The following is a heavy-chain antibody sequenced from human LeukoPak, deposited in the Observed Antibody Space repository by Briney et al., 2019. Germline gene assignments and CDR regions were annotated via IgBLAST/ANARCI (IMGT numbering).Heavy chain of an antibody. CDR1: GFTLSAYT. V-gene: IGHV3-23*01. J-gene: IGHJ5*02. D-gene: IGHD4-17*01. Sequence: GGSLRLSCAASGFTLSAYTMSWVRQAPGKGLEWVSSISASGGGTYYAASVKGRFTISRDNSKNTLYLQMSSLRADGTAVYYCAKDDYGDYVRWFDPWGQGTLVSVSS. CDR3: AKDDYGDYVRWFDP. CDR2: ISASGGGT.